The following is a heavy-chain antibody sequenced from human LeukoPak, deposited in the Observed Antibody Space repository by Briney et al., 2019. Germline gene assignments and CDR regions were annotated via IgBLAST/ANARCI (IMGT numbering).Heavy chain of an antibody. CDR2: INPNSGGT. V-gene: IGHV1-2*02. J-gene: IGHJ4*02. D-gene: IGHD4-23*01. CDR1: GYTFTGYY. CDR3: ARGHDYGGNWILLSDY. Sequence: AXXKVSCKASGYTFTGYYMHWVRQAPGKGLEWMGWINPNSGGTNYAQKLQGRVTMKRDTYISTPYMELSRLRSDDTAVYYCARGHDYGGNWILLSDYWGQGTLVTVSS.